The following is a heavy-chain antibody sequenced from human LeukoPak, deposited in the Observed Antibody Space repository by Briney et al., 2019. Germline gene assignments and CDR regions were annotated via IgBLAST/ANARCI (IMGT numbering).Heavy chain of an antibody. J-gene: IGHJ4*02. V-gene: IGHV3-48*02. CDR3: ARDTTSNWYWIN. D-gene: IGHD6-13*01. CDR1: GFTFSRYA. Sequence: HPGTSLRLSCAVSGFTFSRYAMHWVRQAPGRGLEWVSYISSSSGTIYYADSVKGRFTISRDNAKNSLYLQMNRLRDEDAAVYYCARDTTSNWYWINWGQGTLVTVSS. CDR2: ISSSSGTI.